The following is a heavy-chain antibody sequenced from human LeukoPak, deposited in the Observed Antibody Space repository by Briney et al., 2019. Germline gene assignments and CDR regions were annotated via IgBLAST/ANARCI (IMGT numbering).Heavy chain of an antibody. V-gene: IGHV4-61*01. CDR3: ARDSRALPITGTKFYYYYYGMDV. J-gene: IGHJ6*02. CDR1: GVSVSSGSYY. CDR2: IYYSGST. D-gene: IGHD1/OR15-1a*01. Sequence: SETLSLTCTVSGVSVSSGSYYWSWIRQPPGKGLEWIGYIYYSGSTNYNPSLKSRVTISVDTSKNQFSLKLSSVTAADTAVYYCARDSRALPITGTKFYYYYYGMDVWGQGTTVTVSS.